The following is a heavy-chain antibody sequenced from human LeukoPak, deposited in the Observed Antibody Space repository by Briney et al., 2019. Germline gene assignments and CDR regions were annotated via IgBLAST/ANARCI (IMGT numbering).Heavy chain of an antibody. Sequence: GGSLRLSCAASGFTFSSYSMNWVRQAPGKGLEWVSSISYTGTYIYYADSVKGRFTTSRDNAQNSLYLQMNSLRAEDTAIYYCVRDRGTYRPIDYWGQGTLVTVSS. CDR3: VRDRGTYRPIDY. CDR2: ISYTGTYI. CDR1: GFTFSSYS. J-gene: IGHJ4*02. V-gene: IGHV3-21*04. D-gene: IGHD1-26*01.